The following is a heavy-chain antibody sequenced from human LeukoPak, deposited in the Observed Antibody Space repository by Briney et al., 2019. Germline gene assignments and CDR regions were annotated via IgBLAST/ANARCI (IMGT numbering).Heavy chain of an antibody. D-gene: IGHD5-18*01. J-gene: IGHJ4*02. CDR2: ISSGGTTL. Sequence: GGSLRLSCAASGFTFSDYYMSWIRQAPGKGLEWVSYISSGGTTLYYADSVKGRFTISRDNAKNSLYLQMNSLRAEDTAVYYCARDRSGGYTYGRYFDYWGQGTLVTVSS. V-gene: IGHV3-11*04. CDR1: GFTFSDYY. CDR3: ARDRSGGYTYGRYFDY.